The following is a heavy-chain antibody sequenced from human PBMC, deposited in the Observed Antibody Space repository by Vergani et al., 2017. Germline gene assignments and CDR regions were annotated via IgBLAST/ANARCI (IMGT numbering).Heavy chain of an antibody. J-gene: IGHJ3*02. CDR2: FDPEDGET. D-gene: IGHD4-17*01. CDR3: ARGVDYGAFDI. CDR1: GYTLTELS. Sequence: QVQLVQSGAEVQKPGASVKVSCKVSGYTLTELSMHWVRQAPGKGLEWMGGFDPEDGETIYAQKFQGRVTMIEDTPTDTAYMELSSLRSQDTALYYCARGVDYGAFDIWGQGTMVTVSS. V-gene: IGHV1-24*01.